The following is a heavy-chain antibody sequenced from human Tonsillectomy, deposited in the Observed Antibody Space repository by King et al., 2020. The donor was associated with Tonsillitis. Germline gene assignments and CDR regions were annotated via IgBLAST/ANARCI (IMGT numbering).Heavy chain of an antibody. CDR3: ARDLGSGAYSYGP. CDR2: IYYSGST. J-gene: IGHJ4*02. Sequence: WSWIRQPPGKGLEWIGYIYYSGSTNYNPSLKSRVTISVDTCKNQFSRKLSSVTAGASAVYYCARDLGSGAYSYGPWGQVTLVTV. D-gene: IGHD5-18*01. V-gene: IGHV4-59*01.